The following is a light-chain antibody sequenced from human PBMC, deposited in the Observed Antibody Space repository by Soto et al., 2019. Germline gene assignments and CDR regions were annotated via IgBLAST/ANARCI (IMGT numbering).Light chain of an antibody. Sequence: QSVLTQPPSVSGSPGQSVTISCTGTSSDVGAYNYVAWYQQHPGKAPKIMIYDVTKRPSGVPDRFSGSKSGNTASLTISGLQAEDEADYYCCSNAGNGEVFGTGTKGTVL. J-gene: IGLJ1*01. V-gene: IGLV2-11*01. CDR3: CSNAGNGEV. CDR1: SSDVGAYNY. CDR2: DVT.